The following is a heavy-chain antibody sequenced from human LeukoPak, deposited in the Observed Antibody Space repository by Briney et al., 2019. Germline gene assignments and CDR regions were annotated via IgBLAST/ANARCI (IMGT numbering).Heavy chain of an antibody. CDR3: AKKAAASGFDY. V-gene: IGHV3-9*01. D-gene: IGHD2-2*01. CDR1: GFTFDDYA. Sequence: PGGSLRLSCAASGFTFDDYAMHWVRQAPGKGLEWVSGISWNGGSIGYADSVKGRFTISRDNAKNSLYLQMNSLRAEDTALYYCAKKAAASGFDYWGQGTLVTVSS. J-gene: IGHJ4*02. CDR2: ISWNGGSI.